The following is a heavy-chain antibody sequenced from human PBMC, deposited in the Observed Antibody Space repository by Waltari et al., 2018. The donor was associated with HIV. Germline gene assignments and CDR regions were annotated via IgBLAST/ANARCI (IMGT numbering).Heavy chain of an antibody. J-gene: IGHJ4*02. CDR2: IKSKTDGGAT. Sequence: EVQLVESGGCVGKPGGSLRVSCAASGMTLRTACMSWVRQAPGKGLEWVGRIKSKTDGGATDYAAPVKGRCTISRDDSKNTLYLQMNSLKTEDTAVYYFTTDPPRMVAWGQGTLVTVSS. CDR1: GMTLRTAC. D-gene: IGHD5-12*01. V-gene: IGHV3-15*01. CDR3: TTDPPRMVA.